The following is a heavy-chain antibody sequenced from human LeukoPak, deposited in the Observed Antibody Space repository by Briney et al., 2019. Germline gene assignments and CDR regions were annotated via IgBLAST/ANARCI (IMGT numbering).Heavy chain of an antibody. D-gene: IGHD3-10*01. CDR3: AGHQFYGSGSSSPHFDY. CDR2: IYYSGST. CDR1: GGSISSSSYY. J-gene: IGHJ4*02. Sequence: SETLSLTCTVSGGSISSSSYYWGWIRQPPGKGLEWIGSIYYSGSTYYNPSLKSRVTISVDTSKNQFSLKLSSVTAADTAVYYCAGHQFYGSGSSSPHFDYWGQGTLVTVSS. V-gene: IGHV4-39*01.